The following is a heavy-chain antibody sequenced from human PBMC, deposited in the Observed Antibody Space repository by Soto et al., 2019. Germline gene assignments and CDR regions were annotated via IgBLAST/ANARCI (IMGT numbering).Heavy chain of an antibody. CDR1: GGSISSGCYY. J-gene: IGHJ4*02. Sequence: SETLSLTCTVSGGSISSGCYYWSWIRQHPGKGLEWIGYIYYSGSTYYNPSLKSRVTISVDTSKNQFSLKLSSVTAADTAVYYCARDGFGYCSGGSCPQGYWGQGTLVTVSS. CDR3: ARDGFGYCSGGSCPQGY. V-gene: IGHV4-31*03. D-gene: IGHD2-15*01. CDR2: IYYSGST.